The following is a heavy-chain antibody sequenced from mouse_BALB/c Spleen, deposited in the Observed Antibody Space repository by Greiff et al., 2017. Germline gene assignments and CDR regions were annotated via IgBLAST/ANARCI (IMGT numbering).Heavy chain of an antibody. CDR1: GFNIKDYY. V-gene: IGHV14-1*02. CDR3: ARGLIYYDSFAY. D-gene: IGHD2-4*01. Sequence: VHLQQSGAELVRPGALVKLSCKASGFNIKDYYMHWVKQRPEQGLEWIGWIDPENGNTIYDPKFQGKASITADTSSNTAYLQLSSLTSEDTAVYYCARGLIYYDSFAYWGQGTLVTVSA. CDR2: IDPENGNT. J-gene: IGHJ3*01.